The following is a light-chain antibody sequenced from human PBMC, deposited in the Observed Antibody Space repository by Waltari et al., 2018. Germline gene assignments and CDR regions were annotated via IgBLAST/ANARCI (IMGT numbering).Light chain of an antibody. CDR1: QDISNF. CDR3: QKYDSAPLT. V-gene: IGKV1-27*01. J-gene: IGKJ4*01. CDR2: GAS. Sequence: MQMTQSPSSLSVSVGDRVTITCRASQDISNFLAWYHQKPGKVPKFLIYGASSLQSGVPSRFSGSGSGTDFTLTINSLHPEDVGVYYCQKYDSAPLTFGGGTRVDIK.